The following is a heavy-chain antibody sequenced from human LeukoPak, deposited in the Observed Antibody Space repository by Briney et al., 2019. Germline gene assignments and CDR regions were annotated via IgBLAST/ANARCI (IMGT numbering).Heavy chain of an antibody. J-gene: IGHJ4*02. CDR3: ARKSNWGMGGFDY. CDR1: GFTFSSYS. CDR2: ISSSSSYI. V-gene: IGHV3-21*01. Sequence: NPGGSLRLSCAASGFTFSSYSMNWVRQAPGKGLEWVSSISSSSSYIYYADSMKGRFTISRDNAKNSLYLQMNSLRAEDTAVYYCARKSNWGMGGFDYWGQGTLVTVSS. D-gene: IGHD7-27*01.